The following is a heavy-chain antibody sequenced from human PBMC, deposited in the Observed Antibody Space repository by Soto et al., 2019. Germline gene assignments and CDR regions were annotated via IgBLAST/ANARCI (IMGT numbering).Heavy chain of an antibody. CDR3: ARDPYISWYFDL. Sequence: QVQLQESGPGLVKPSETLSLTCTVSGGSVSSGSYYWSWIRQPPGKGLEWIGYIYYSGSTNYNPALTSRXXIXVXXSKNQSALELSSVTAADTAVYYCARDPYISWYFDLWGRGTLVTVSS. J-gene: IGHJ2*01. V-gene: IGHV4-61*01. CDR1: GGSVSSGSYY. CDR2: IYYSGST.